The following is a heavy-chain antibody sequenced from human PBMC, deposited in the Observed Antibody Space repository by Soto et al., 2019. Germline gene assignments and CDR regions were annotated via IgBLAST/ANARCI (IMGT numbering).Heavy chain of an antibody. CDR3: ASTQWLARVDI. CDR1: GYSFTSYW. D-gene: IGHD6-19*01. CDR2: IDPSDSYT. Sequence: GESLKISCKGSGYSFTSYWISWVRQMPGKGLEWMGRIDPSDSYTNYSPSFQGHVTISADKSISTAYLQWSSLRASDTAMYYCASTQWLARVDIWGQGTMVTVSS. J-gene: IGHJ3*02. V-gene: IGHV5-10-1*01.